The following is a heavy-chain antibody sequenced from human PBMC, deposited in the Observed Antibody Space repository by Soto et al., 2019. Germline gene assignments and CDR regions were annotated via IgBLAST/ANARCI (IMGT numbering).Heavy chain of an antibody. CDR2: IIPIFGTA. CDR1: GGTFSSYA. V-gene: IGHV1-69*13. Sequence: SVKGSCKASGGTFSSYAISWVRQAPGQGLEWMGGIIPIFGTANYAQKFQGRVTITADESTSTAYMELSSLRSEDTAVYYCARGSPGYSSSPYGMDVWGQGSTCTVSS. D-gene: IGHD6-13*01. CDR3: ARGSPGYSSSPYGMDV. J-gene: IGHJ6*02.